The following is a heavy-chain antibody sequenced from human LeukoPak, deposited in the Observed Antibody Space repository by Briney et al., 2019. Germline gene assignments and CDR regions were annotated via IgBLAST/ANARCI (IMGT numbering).Heavy chain of an antibody. CDR3: ARDYCSGGSCYSENWFDP. D-gene: IGHD2-15*01. CDR2: ISYDGSNK. Sequence: GGSLRLSCAASGFTFSSYAMHWVRKAPGKGLEWVAVISYDGSNKYYADSVKGRFTISRDNSKNTLYLQMNSLRAEDTAVYYCARDYCSGGSCYSENWFDPWGQGTLVTVSS. CDR1: GFTFSSYA. V-gene: IGHV3-30*04. J-gene: IGHJ5*02.